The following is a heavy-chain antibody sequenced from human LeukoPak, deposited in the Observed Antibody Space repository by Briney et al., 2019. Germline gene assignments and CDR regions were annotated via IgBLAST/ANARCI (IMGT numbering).Heavy chain of an antibody. D-gene: IGHD1-26*01. Sequence: PGTSLRLSCAASGFTFDNYAMHWVRQAPGEGLEWVALISNDGTNKYYADSVKGRFTMSRDNSKSTVYLQVNSLRAEDTAVYYCAVGLTIWGQGTMVTVSS. V-gene: IGHV3-30-3*01. CDR1: GFTFDNYA. CDR2: ISNDGTNK. J-gene: IGHJ3*02. CDR3: AVGLTI.